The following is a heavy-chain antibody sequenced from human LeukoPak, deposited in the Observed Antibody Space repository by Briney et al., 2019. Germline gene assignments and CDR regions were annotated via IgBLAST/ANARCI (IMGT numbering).Heavy chain of an antibody. D-gene: IGHD6-19*01. CDR1: GFTFSSYW. CDR3: ARVIYSGWEGELSD. CDR2: INSDGSTT. J-gene: IGHJ4*02. V-gene: IGHV3-74*01. Sequence: GGSLRLSCAASGFTFSSYWMHWVRQAPGQGLVLVSRINSDGSTTSYADSVMGRFTISRGNAKNTLYLQMNSLRAEDTAVYYCARVIYSGWEGELSDWGQGTLVTVSS.